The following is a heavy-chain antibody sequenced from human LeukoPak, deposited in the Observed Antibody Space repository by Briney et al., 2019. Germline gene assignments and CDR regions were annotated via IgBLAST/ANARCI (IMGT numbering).Heavy chain of an antibody. CDR2: IYYSGST. V-gene: IGHV4-59*01. CDR1: GGSISSYY. D-gene: IGHD2-15*01. Sequence: SETLSLTCTVSGGSISSYYWSWIRQPTGKGLEWIGYIYYSGSTNYNPSLKSRVTISVDTSKNQFSLKLSSVTAADTAVYYCARSVEGYCSGGSCYSYYYYMDVWGKGTTVTVSS. J-gene: IGHJ6*03. CDR3: ARSVEGYCSGGSCYSYYYYMDV.